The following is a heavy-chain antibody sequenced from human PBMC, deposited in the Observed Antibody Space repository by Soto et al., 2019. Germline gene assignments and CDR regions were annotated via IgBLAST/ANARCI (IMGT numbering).Heavy chain of an antibody. CDR3: AGFSRITIFGVVRDY. CDR2: INHSGST. CDR1: GGSFSGYY. D-gene: IGHD3-3*01. J-gene: IGHJ4*02. Sequence: QVQLQQWGAGLLKPSETLSLTCAVYGGSFSGYYWSWIRQPPGKGLEWIGEINHSGSTNYNPSLKSRVTISVDTSKNQFSQKLSSVTAADTAVYYCAGFSRITIFGVVRDYWGQGTLVTVSS. V-gene: IGHV4-34*01.